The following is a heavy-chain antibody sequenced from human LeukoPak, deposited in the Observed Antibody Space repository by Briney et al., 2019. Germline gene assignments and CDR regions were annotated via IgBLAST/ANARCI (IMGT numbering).Heavy chain of an antibody. CDR2: ISWNSGSI. J-gene: IGHJ3*02. Sequence: GGSLRLSCAASGFTFDDYAMHWVRQAPGKGLEWVSGISWNSGSIGYGDSVKGRFTISRDNSKKTLYLQMNTLRAEDTAVYYCAKDRDDYVWGSYLGAFDIWGQGTMVTVSS. D-gene: IGHD3-16*01. V-gene: IGHV3-9*01. CDR1: GFTFDDYA. CDR3: AKDRDDYVWGSYLGAFDI.